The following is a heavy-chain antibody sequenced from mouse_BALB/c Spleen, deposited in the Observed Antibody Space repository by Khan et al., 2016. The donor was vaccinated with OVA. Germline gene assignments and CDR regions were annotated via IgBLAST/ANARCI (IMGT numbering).Heavy chain of an antibody. V-gene: IGHV1S34*01. D-gene: IGHD2-2*01. Sequence: LVKTGASVKISCKTSGYSFTGYYMHWVKQSHGKSLEWIGYISCYTGATTYNQKFKGKATFTVDTSSSTASMPFNSLTSEDSAVFDDASSQLLGLYAMDYWGQGTSVTVSS. CDR3: ASSQLLGLYAMDY. CDR2: ISCYTGAT. J-gene: IGHJ4*01. CDR1: GYSFTGYY.